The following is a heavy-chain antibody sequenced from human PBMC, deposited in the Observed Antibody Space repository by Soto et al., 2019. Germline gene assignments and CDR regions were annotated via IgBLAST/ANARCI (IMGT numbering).Heavy chain of an antibody. CDR2: ISGSGGST. D-gene: IGHD3-10*01. CDR3: AKDPAALYGSGSYLPDYFDY. CDR1: GFTFSSYA. V-gene: IGHV3-23*01. Sequence: PGGSLRLSCAASGFTFSSYAMSWVRQAPGKGLEWVSAISGSGGSTYYADSVKGRFTISRDNSENTLYLQMNSLRAEDTAVYYCAKDPAALYGSGSYLPDYFDYWGQGTLVTVSS. J-gene: IGHJ4*02.